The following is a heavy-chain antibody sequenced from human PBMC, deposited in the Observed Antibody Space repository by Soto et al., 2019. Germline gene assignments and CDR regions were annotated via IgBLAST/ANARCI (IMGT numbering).Heavy chain of an antibody. D-gene: IGHD3-3*01. V-gene: IGHV3-64*01. CDR3: AKDGGRGMTIFGVVMPFDY. CDR2: ISSNGGTT. J-gene: IGHJ4*01. Sequence: PGGSLRLSCVASGFTFSSYDMHWVRQAPGKGLEYVSSISSNGGTTYYGNSVKGRFTISRDNSKNTLYLQMNSLRPEDTAVYYCAKDGGRGMTIFGVVMPFDYWGQGALVTVSS. CDR1: GFTFSSYD.